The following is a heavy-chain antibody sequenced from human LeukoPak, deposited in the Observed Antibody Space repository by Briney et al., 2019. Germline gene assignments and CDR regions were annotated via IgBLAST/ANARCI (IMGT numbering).Heavy chain of an antibody. D-gene: IGHD3-22*01. Sequence: ASEKVSCKASGYTFTSYEINWVRQATGQGLEWMGWMNPNSGNTAYAQNFQGRVTMTRNTSISTAYMELSSLRSEDTAVYYCARSYDSTGYYLYYQYYGMDVWGQGTTVTVSS. CDR2: MNPNSGNT. V-gene: IGHV1-8*01. J-gene: IGHJ6*02. CDR1: GYTFTSYE. CDR3: ARSYDSTGYYLYYQYYGMDV.